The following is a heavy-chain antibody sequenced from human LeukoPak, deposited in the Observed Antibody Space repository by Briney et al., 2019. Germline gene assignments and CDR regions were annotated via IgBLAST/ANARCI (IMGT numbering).Heavy chain of an antibody. V-gene: IGHV4-34*01. J-gene: IGHJ4*02. CDR2: INHSGST. CDR3: AIPRNYYDSSGYALDY. CDR1: GGSFSGYY. Sequence: PSETLSLTCAVYGGSFSGYYWSWIRQPPGKGLEWIGEINHSGSTNYNPSLKSRVTISVDTSKNQFSLKLSSVTAADTAVYYCAIPRNYYDSSGYALDYWGLGTLVTVSS. D-gene: IGHD3-22*01.